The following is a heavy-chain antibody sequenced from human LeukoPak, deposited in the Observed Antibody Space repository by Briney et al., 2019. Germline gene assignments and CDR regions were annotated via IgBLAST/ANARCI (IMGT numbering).Heavy chain of an antibody. CDR2: INHSGST. CDR1: GFTFSSYA. CDR3: ARTPYYYGSGRRKYYFDY. J-gene: IGHJ4*02. D-gene: IGHD3-10*01. Sequence: KAGGSLRLSCAASGFTFSSYAMSWVRQPPGKGLEWIGEINHSGSTNYNPSLKSRVTISVDTSKNQFSLKLSSVTAADTAVYYCARTPYYYGSGRRKYYFDYWGQGTLVTVSS. V-gene: IGHV4-34*01.